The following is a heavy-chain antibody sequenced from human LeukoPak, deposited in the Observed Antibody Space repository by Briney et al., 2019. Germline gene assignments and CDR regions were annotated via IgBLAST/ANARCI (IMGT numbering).Heavy chain of an antibody. CDR3: ARGENLYYYYYGMDV. CDR2: ISSSGSTI. J-gene: IGHJ6*02. Sequence: GGSLRLSCAASGFTFSSYAMSWIRQAPGKGLEWVSYISSSGSTIYYADSVKGRFTISRDNAKNSLYLQMNSLRAEDTAVYYCARGENLYYYYYGMDVWGQGTTVTVSS. CDR1: GFTFSSYA. V-gene: IGHV3-11*01. D-gene: IGHD1-26*01.